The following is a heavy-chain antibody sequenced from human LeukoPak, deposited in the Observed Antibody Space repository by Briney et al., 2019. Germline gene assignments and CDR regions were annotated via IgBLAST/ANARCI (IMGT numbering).Heavy chain of an antibody. CDR3: AKRISPLGISAFDI. V-gene: IGHV3-23*01. D-gene: IGHD7-27*01. CDR2: ISGSGGST. J-gene: IGHJ3*02. CDR1: GFTFSSYA. Sequence: GSLRLSCAASGFTFSSYAMSWVRQAPGKGLEWVSTISGSGGSTYYANSVKGRFTISRDNSKNTLHLQMNSLRAEDTAVYYCAKRISPLGISAFDIWGQGTMAIVSS.